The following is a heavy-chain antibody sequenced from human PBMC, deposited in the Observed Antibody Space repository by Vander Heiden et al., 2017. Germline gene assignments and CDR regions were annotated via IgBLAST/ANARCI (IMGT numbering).Heavy chain of an antibody. J-gene: IGHJ4*02. Sequence: QIQPHQSSPGLLRSSGTPSPTRAVSGGSMGIYYSTWSRRPAGKPLVCLGLIYTGGSTNYNPSRKSRVTMSVATSKNQFSLKLTSETAADTAVYYCVGNYYDSRGYCFIDSWGQGSLVTVS. CDR3: VGNYYDSRGYCFIDS. CDR2: IYTGGST. V-gene: IGHV4-4*07. CDR1: GGSMGIYY. D-gene: IGHD3-22*01.